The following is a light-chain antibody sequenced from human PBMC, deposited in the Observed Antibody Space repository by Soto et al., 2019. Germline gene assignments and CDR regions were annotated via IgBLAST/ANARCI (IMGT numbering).Light chain of an antibody. CDR3: QQYNFYWT. J-gene: IGKJ1*01. Sequence: DIQMTQSPSTLSAALGDRVTITCRASQDIRSDLGWFQQKPGKAPKLLIYDASSLQSGVPSRFSGSGSGTEFTLTISNLQPDDFATYYCQQYNFYWTFGQGTKVDIK. V-gene: IGKV1-17*02. CDR2: DAS. CDR1: QDIRSD.